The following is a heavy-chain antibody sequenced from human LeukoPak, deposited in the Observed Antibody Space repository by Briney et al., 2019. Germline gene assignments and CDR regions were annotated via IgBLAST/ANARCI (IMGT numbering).Heavy chain of an antibody. Sequence: PSETLSLTCTVSGGSISSYYWSWIRQPPGKGLEWIEYIYYSGSTNYNPSLKSRVTISVDTSKNQFSLKLSSVTAADTAVYYCARAYSTNYYMDVWGKGTTVTVSS. CDR3: ARAYSTNYYMDV. CDR2: IYYSGST. J-gene: IGHJ6*03. CDR1: GGSISSYY. D-gene: IGHD6-13*01. V-gene: IGHV4-59*01.